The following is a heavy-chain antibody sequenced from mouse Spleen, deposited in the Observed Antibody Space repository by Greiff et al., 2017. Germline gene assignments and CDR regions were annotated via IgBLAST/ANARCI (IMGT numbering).Heavy chain of an antibody. CDR3: ARDRDGSWAY. Sequence: EVKLMESGPGLVKPSQSLSLTCSVTGYSITSGYYWNWIRQFPGNKLEWMGYISYDGSNNYNPSLKNRISITRDTSKNQFFLKLNSVTTEDTATYYCARDRDGSWAYWGQGTLVTVSA. CDR2: ISYDGSN. D-gene: IGHD1-1*01. J-gene: IGHJ3*01. CDR1: GYSITSGYY. V-gene: IGHV3-6*01.